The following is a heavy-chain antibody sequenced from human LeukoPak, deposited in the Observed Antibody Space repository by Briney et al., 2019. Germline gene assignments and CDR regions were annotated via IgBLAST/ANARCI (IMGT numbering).Heavy chain of an antibody. CDR3: ARDDRFKGYGMDA. CDR1: GFTFSGYY. D-gene: IGHD3-3*01. J-gene: IGHJ6*02. Sequence: PGGSLRLSCAASGFTFSGYYMSWIRQAPGKGLEWVSYISRSSSYTNYADSVKGRFTISRDNAKNSLYLQMNSLRAEDTAVYYCARDDRFKGYGMDAWGQGTTVTVSS. V-gene: IGHV3-11*06. CDR2: ISRSSSYT.